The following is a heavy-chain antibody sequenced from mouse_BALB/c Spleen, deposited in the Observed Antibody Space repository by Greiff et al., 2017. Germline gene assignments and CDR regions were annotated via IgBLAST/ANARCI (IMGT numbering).Heavy chain of an antibody. CDR2: ISYSGST. D-gene: IGHD2-1*01. V-gene: IGHV3-2*02. CDR3: ARRSYGNYVTWFAY. CDR1: GYSITSDYA. J-gene: IGHJ3*01. Sequence: EVKVEESGPGLVKPSQSLSLTCTVTGYSITSDYAWNWIRQFPGNKLEWMGYISYSGSTSYNPSLKSRISITRDTSKNQFFLQLNSVTTEDTATYYCARRSYGNYVTWFAYWGQGTLVTVSA.